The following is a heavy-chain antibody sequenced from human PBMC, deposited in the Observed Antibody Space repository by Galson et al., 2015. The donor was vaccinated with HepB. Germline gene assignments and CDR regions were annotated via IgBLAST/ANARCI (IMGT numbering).Heavy chain of an antibody. Sequence: SVKVSCKASGYTFTSYGISWVRQAPGQGLEWMGWNSAYNGNTNYAQKLQGRVTMTTDTSTSTAYMELRSLRSDDTAVYYCARDDSGSSSWYVGWYFDLWGRGTLVTVSS. CDR2: NSAYNGNT. V-gene: IGHV1-18*04. CDR1: GYTFTSYG. J-gene: IGHJ2*01. CDR3: ARDDSGSSSWYVGWYFDL. D-gene: IGHD6-13*01.